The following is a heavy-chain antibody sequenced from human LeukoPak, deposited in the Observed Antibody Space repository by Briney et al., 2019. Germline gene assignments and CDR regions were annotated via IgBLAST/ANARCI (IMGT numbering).Heavy chain of an antibody. V-gene: IGHV4-38-2*02. CDR1: GFTFSSYE. CDR3: ARDYRVTGAGGGVNWFDP. D-gene: IGHD3-16*02. CDR2: IYHSGST. Sequence: GSLRLSCAASGFTFSSYEMNWVRQAPGKGLEWIGSIYHSGSTYYNPSLKSRVTISVDTSKNQFSLKLSSVTAADTAVYYCARDYRVTGAGGGVNWFDPWGQGTLVTVSS. J-gene: IGHJ5*02.